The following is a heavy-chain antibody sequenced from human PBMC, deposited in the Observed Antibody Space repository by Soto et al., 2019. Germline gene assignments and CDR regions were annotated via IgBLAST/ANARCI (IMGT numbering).Heavy chain of an antibody. CDR3: ARPLEDSSSWYAWFDP. CDR1: GGTFSSYA. V-gene: IGHV1-69*12. CDR2: IIPIFGTA. J-gene: IGHJ5*02. Sequence: QVQLVQSGAEVKKPGSSVKVSCKASGGTFSSYAISWVRQAPGQGLEWMGGIIPIFGTANYPQKFQGRVTITADEXTXXAYMELSSLRSEDTAVYYCARPLEDSSSWYAWFDPWGQGTLVTVSS. D-gene: IGHD6-13*01.